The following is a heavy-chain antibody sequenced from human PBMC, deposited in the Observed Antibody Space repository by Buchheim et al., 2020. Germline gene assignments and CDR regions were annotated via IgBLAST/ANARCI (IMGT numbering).Heavy chain of an antibody. CDR3: ARGDTIFSA. D-gene: IGHD3-3*01. CDR1: GGSISSGDSY. J-gene: IGHJ5*02. Sequence: QVLLQESGPRLVKPSQTLSLTCTVEGGSISSGDSYWSWIRQTPGRGLEWIGYISNSGGSYSKSSLKSRVIMSVDTSKNQFSLKLSSVTAEDTATYYCARGDTIFSAWGQGTL. CDR2: ISNSGGS. V-gene: IGHV4-30-4*01.